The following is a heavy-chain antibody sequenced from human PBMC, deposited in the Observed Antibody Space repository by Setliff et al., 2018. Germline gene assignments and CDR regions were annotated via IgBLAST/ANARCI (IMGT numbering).Heavy chain of an antibody. CDR2: ISSGGST. CDR1: EFTFSGYG. J-gene: IGHJ3*02. V-gene: IGHV3-64*02. CDR3: ARIAEYDTIDM. Sequence: GSLRLSCSASEFTFSGYGMHWVRQAPGKGLEYVSAISSGGSTSYADSVKGRFTISRDISKNTLYLQMGSLRAEDMAVYYCARIAEYDTIDMWGQGTMVTVSS.